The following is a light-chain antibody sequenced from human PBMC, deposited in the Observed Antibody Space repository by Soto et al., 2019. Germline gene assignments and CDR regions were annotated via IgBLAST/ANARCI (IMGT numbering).Light chain of an antibody. CDR1: ESLLHSNGYNY. J-gene: IGKJ5*01. CDR2: LSS. V-gene: IGKV2-28*01. Sequence: DIVMTQSPLSPPVTPGEPASISCTSRESLLHSNGYNYVDGHLQKAGQSPQLLIYLSSNRASGVPDRFRGSVSGTDFTLKISIVEAGDVGVYYCMQALETPTFGQGTRLEIK. CDR3: MQALETPT.